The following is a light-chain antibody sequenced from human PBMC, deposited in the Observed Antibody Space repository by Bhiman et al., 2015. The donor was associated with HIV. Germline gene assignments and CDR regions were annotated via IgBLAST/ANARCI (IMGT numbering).Light chain of an antibody. Sequence: QSALTQPASVSGSPGQSITISCTGTISDIGGYDYVSWYQQHPGKAPKLMIYDVSKRPSGVSNRFSGSKSGNTASLTISGLQAEDEADYFCCSYAASSTSHVVFGGGTKLTVL. CDR1: ISDIGGYDY. CDR3: CSYAASSTSHVV. CDR2: DVS. V-gene: IGLV2-23*02. J-gene: IGLJ2*01.